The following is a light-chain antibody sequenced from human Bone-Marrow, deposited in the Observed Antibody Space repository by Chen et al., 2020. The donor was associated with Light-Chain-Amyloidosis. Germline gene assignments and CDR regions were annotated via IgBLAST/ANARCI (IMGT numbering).Light chain of an antibody. J-gene: IGLJ3*02. Sequence: FMLTQPHSGSESPGKTVIISCTRSSGSIATNYVQWYQQRPGSSPPTVIYEDDQRPSGVPDRFSGSIDRSSNSASLTISGLKNEDEADYYCQSYQGSSQGVFGGGTKLTVL. CDR2: EDD. V-gene: IGLV6-57*01. CDR1: SGSIATNY. CDR3: QSYQGSSQGV.